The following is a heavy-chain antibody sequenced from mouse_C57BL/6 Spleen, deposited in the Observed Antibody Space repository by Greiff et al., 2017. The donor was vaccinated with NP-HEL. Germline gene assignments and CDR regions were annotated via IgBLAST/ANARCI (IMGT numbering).Heavy chain of an antibody. CDR1: GYAFSSSW. D-gene: IGHD3-2*02. J-gene: IGHJ2*01. CDR2: IYPGDGDT. CDR3: AREARQLRLQDY. V-gene: IGHV1-82*01. Sequence: QVQLKESGPELVKPGASVKISCKASGYAFSSSWMNWVKQRPGKGLEWIGRIYPGDGDTNYNGKFKGKATLTADKSSSTAYMQLSSLTSEDSAVYFCAREARQLRLQDYWGQGTTLTVSS.